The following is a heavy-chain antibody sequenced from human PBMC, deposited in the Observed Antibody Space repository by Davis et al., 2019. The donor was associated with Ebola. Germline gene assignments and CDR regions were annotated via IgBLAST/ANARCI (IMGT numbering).Heavy chain of an antibody. D-gene: IGHD1-20*01. CDR3: TSGNNWNDDY. V-gene: IGHV3-73*01. Sequence: PGGSLRLSCAASGFTFSGSAMHWVRQASGKGLEWVSHIRSKANTYATAYAASVKGRFTISRDDSKNTAYLQMNSLKTEDTAVYYCTSGNNWNDDYWGQGTLVTVSS. CDR1: GFTFSGSA. CDR2: IRSKANTYAT. J-gene: IGHJ4*02.